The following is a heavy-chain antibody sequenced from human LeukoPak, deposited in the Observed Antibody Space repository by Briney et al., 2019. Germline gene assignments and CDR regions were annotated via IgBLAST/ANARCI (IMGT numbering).Heavy chain of an antibody. CDR1: GYTFTSYD. CDR3: ASSPLWFGETHLGSWFDP. J-gene: IGHJ5*02. Sequence: ASVKVSCKASGYTFTSYDINWVRQATGQGLEWMGWMNPNSGNTGYAQKFQGRVTMTRNTSISTAYMELSSLRSEDTAVYYCASSPLWFGETHLGSWFDPWGQGTLVTVSS. D-gene: IGHD3-10*01. V-gene: IGHV1-8*01. CDR2: MNPNSGNT.